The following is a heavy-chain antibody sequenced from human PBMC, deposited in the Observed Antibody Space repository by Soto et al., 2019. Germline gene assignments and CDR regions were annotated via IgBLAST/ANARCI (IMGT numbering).Heavy chain of an antibody. CDR1: GGSISSYD. V-gene: IGHV4-59*01. CDR2: IYYSGST. J-gene: IGHJ4*02. CDR3: ARAYGGYADY. Sequence: SETMSLTCTVSGGSISSYDLSWIRQPTGKGLEWIGYIYYSGSTNYNPSLKSRVTISVDTSKNQFSLKLSSVTAADTAVYYCARAYGGYADYWGQGALVTVSS. D-gene: IGHD5-12*01.